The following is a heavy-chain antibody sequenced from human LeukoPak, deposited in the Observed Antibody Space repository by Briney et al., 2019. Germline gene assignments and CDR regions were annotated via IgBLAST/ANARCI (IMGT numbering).Heavy chain of an antibody. Sequence: GGSLRLSCAASGFTFSSYAMHWVRQAPGKGLEWVAVISYDGSNKYYADSVKGRFTTSRDNSKNTLYLQMNSLRAEDTAVYYCARAIRMTTVGYYYYGMDVWGQGTTVTVSS. CDR2: ISYDGSNK. D-gene: IGHD4-23*01. CDR1: GFTFSSYA. CDR3: ARAIRMTTVGYYYYGMDV. J-gene: IGHJ6*02. V-gene: IGHV3-30-3*01.